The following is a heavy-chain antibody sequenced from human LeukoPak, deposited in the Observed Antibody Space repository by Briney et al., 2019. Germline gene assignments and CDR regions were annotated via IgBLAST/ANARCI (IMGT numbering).Heavy chain of an antibody. CDR3: ARGLYSSGWYLAPHPKKAGYFDY. D-gene: IGHD6-19*01. Sequence: PSETLSLTCAVYGGSFSGYYWSWIRHPPGKGLEWIGEINHSGSTNYNPSLKSRVTISVDTSKNQFSLKLSSVTAEDTAVYYCARGLYSSGWYLAPHPKKAGYFDYWGQGTLVTVSS. CDR2: INHSGST. CDR1: GGSFSGYY. J-gene: IGHJ4*02. V-gene: IGHV4-34*01.